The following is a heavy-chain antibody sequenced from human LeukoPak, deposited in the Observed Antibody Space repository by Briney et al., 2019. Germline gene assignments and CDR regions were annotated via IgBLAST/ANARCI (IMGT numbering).Heavy chain of an antibody. CDR3: AKKEVAYDY. V-gene: IGHV3-30*18. J-gene: IGHJ4*02. Sequence: GRSLRLSCAASGFTFSSYGMHRVRQAPGKGLEWVAVISYDGSNKYYADSVKGRFTISRDNSKNTLYLQMNSLRAEDTAVYYCAKKEVAYDYWGQGTLVTVSS. D-gene: IGHD5-12*01. CDR1: GFTFSSYG. CDR2: ISYDGSNK.